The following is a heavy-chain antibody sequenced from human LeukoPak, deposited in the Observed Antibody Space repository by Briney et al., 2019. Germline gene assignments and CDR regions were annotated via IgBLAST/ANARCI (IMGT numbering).Heavy chain of an antibody. CDR1: GFTFDDYA. V-gene: IGHV3-9*01. D-gene: IGHD3-10*01. J-gene: IGHJ4*02. CDR3: AKDIGYGSGSYCDY. CDR2: ISWNSGSI. Sequence: PGGSLRLSCAASGFTFDDYAMHWVRQAPGKGLEWVSGISWNSGSIGYADSVKGRFTISRDNAKNSLYLQMNSLRAEDTALYYCAKDIGYGSGSYCDYWGQGTLVTVSS.